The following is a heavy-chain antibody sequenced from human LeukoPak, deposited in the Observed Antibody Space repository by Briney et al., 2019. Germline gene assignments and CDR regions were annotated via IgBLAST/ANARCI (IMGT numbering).Heavy chain of an antibody. Sequence: SETLSLTCAVSGCSISSSNWWSWVRQPPGKGLEWIGEIYHSGSTNYNPSLNSRITTSVDNTKNQFSLKLSSVTAADTAMYYCARDLHYGSGSYSFDYWGQGTLVTVSS. CDR2: IYHSGST. CDR1: GCSISSSNW. CDR3: ARDLHYGSGSYSFDY. V-gene: IGHV4-4*02. D-gene: IGHD3-10*01. J-gene: IGHJ4*02.